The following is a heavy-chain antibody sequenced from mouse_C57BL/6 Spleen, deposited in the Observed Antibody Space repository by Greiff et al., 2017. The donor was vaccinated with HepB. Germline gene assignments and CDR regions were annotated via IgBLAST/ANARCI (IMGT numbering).Heavy chain of an antibody. V-gene: IGHV1-82*01. D-gene: IGHD2-3*01. J-gene: IGHJ1*03. CDR3: ARYDGYDWYFDV. CDR2: IYPGDGDT. CDR1: GYAFSSSW. Sequence: QLQQSGPELVKPGASVKISCKASGYAFSSSWMNWVKQRPGKGLEWIGRIYPGDGDTNYNGKFKGKATLTADKSSSTAYMQLSSLTSEDSAVYFCARYDGYDWYFDVWGTGTTVTVSS.